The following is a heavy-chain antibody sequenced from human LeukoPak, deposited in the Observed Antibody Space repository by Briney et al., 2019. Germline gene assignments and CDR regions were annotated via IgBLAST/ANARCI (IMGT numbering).Heavy chain of an antibody. Sequence: ASVKVSCKASGGTFSSYAIRRVRQAPGQGLAWMGRIIPILGIANYAQKFRGRVTITADKSTSTAYMELSSLRSEDTAVYYCATSLITIFGVVTRKYFDYWGQGTLVIVSS. CDR1: GGTFSSYA. J-gene: IGHJ4*02. CDR3: ATSLITIFGVVTRKYFDY. CDR2: IIPILGIA. V-gene: IGHV1-69*04. D-gene: IGHD3-3*01.